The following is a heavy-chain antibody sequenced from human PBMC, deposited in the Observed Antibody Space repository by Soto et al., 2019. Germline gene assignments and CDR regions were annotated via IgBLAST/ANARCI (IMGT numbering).Heavy chain of an antibody. CDR1: GFTFSSYG. V-gene: IGHV3-30*03. CDR2: ISYDGSNK. Sequence: QVQLVESGGGVVQPGRSLRLSCAASGFTFSSYGMHWVRQAPGKGLEWVAVISYDGSNKYYADSVKGRFTISRDNSKNTLYLQMNSLRAEDTAVYYCATDSSSWEGGMDVWGQGTTVTVSS. CDR3: ATDSSSWEGGMDV. J-gene: IGHJ6*02. D-gene: IGHD6-13*01.